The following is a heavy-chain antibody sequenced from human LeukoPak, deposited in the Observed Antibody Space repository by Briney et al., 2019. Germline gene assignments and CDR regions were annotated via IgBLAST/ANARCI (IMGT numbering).Heavy chain of an antibody. CDR1: GGSFSGYY. J-gene: IGHJ4*02. D-gene: IGHD3-3*01. CDR2: INHSGST. Sequence: PSETLSLTCAVYGGSFSGYYWSWIRQPPGKGLEWIGEINHSGSTNYNPSLKSRVTISVDTSKNQFSLKLSSVTAADTAVYYCARRRITLFGVVLYYFDYWGQGTLVTVSS. CDR3: ARRRITLFGVVLYYFDY. V-gene: IGHV4-34*01.